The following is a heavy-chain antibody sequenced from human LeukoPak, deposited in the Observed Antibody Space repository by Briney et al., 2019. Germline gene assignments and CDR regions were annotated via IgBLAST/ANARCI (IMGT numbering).Heavy chain of an antibody. CDR3: ARPPHRSYNDY. CDR2: IYYSGST. V-gene: IGHV4-59*01. CDR1: GGSISSYY. D-gene: IGHD3-10*01. Sequence: SGTLSLTCTVSGGSISSYYWSWIRQPPGKGLEWIGYIYYSGSTNYNPSLKSRVTISVDTSKNQFSLKLSSVTAADTAVYYCARPPHRSYNDYWGQGTLVTVSS. J-gene: IGHJ4*02.